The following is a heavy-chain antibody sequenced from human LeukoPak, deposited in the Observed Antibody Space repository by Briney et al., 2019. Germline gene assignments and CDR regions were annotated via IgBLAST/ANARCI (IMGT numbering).Heavy chain of an antibody. J-gene: IGHJ4*02. D-gene: IGHD6-19*01. CDR2: IYYSGST. CDR1: GGSISSSSYY. CDR3: ATETIAVAGTVDY. Sequence: PPETLSLTCTVPGGSISSSSYYWGWIRQPPRKGLEWIGSIYYSGSTYYNPSLKSRVTISVDTSKNQFSLKLSSVTAADTAVYYCATETIAVAGTVDYWGQGTLVTVCS. V-gene: IGHV4-39*07.